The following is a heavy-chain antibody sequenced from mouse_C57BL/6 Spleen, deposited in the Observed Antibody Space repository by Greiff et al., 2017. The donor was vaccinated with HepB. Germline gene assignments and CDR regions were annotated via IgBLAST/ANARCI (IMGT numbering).Heavy chain of an antibody. CDR2: ISSGSSTI. CDR3: ARRKAYYSNYGYFDY. D-gene: IGHD2-5*01. V-gene: IGHV5-17*01. Sequence: EVKLMESGGGLVKPGGSLKLSCAASGFTFSDYGMHWVRQAPEKGLEWVAYISSGSSTIYYADTVKGRFTISRDNAKNTLFLQMTSLRSEDTAMYYCARRKAYYSNYGYFDYCGQGTTLTVSS. CDR1: GFTFSDYG. J-gene: IGHJ2*01.